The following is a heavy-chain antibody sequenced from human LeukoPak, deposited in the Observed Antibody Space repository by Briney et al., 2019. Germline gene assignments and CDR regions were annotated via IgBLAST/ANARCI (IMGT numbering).Heavy chain of an antibody. V-gene: IGHV3-33*06. CDR2: IWYDGSYE. J-gene: IGHJ6*03. Sequence: PGGPLRLSCAASGFTFSTYGMHWVRQAPGKGLEWVTLIWYDGSYENYADSVKGRFTISRDNSKNTLFLQMNSLRAEDTAVYYCAKDWGLASPYYFMDVWGKGTTVTVSS. D-gene: IGHD6-13*01. CDR3: AKDWGLASPYYFMDV. CDR1: GFTFSTYG.